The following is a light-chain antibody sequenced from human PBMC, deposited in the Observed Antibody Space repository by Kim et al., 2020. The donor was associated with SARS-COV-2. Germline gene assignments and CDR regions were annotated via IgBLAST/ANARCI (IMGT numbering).Light chain of an antibody. Sequence: SASLGDRVTITCRASQVIRYDLHWYQQKPGKAPRLLIYGASKLQSGVPSRFSGTGSNTEFTLTINSLQPEDFATYYCLQDHTYPLTFGGGTKVEIK. CDR3: LQDHTYPLT. CDR2: GAS. J-gene: IGKJ4*01. CDR1: QVIRYD. V-gene: IGKV1-6*01.